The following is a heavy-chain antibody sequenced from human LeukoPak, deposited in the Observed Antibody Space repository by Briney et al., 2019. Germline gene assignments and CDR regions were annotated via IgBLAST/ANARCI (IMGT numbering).Heavy chain of an antibody. CDR3: AEEIYYDSGSYPDY. CDR2: ISHDGSNK. Sequence: PGGSLRLSCAASGFTFSNYGMHWIRQAPGKGLEWVAAISHDGSNKYYAESMKGRFTISRDNSKNTLYLQMSGLRAEDTAVYYCAEEIYYDSGSYPDYWGQGTLVTVSS. V-gene: IGHV3-30*18. CDR1: GFTFSNYG. D-gene: IGHD3-10*01. J-gene: IGHJ4*02.